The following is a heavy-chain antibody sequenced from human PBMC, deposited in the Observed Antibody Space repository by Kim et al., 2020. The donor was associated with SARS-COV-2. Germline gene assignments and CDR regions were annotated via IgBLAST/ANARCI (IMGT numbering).Heavy chain of an antibody. Sequence: ASVKVSCKSSGYTFTSYAMNWVRQAPGQGLEWMGWINTNTGNPTYAQGFTGRFVFSLDTSVSTAYLQISSLKAEDTAVYYCARTIVNWDYYYYGMDVWGQGTTVTVSS. CDR1: GYTFTSYA. J-gene: IGHJ6*02. V-gene: IGHV7-4-1*02. D-gene: IGHD7-27*01. CDR2: INTNTGNP. CDR3: ARTIVNWDYYYYGMDV.